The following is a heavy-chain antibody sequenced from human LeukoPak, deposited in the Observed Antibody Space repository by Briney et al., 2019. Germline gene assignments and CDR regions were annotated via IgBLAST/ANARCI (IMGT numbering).Heavy chain of an antibody. Sequence: GGSLRLSCAASGFTFNNYWMSWVRQAPGKGLKWVASIKEDGSDKYYVDSVKGRFTISRDNAKKSLYLQMNSLRAEDTALYYCARRDYYGSGSPDFWGQGTLVTVSS. CDR2: IKEDGSDK. J-gene: IGHJ4*02. CDR1: GFTFNNYW. V-gene: IGHV3-7*05. CDR3: ARRDYYGSGSPDF. D-gene: IGHD3-10*01.